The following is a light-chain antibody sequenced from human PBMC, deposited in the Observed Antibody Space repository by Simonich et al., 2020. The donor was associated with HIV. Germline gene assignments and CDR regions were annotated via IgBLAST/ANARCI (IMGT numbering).Light chain of an antibody. CDR2: CAS. J-gene: IGKJ1*01. V-gene: IGKV4-1*01. CDR3: QQYYSTPWT. Sequence: IVRPQFQEPLPVSLGGRATINCKSSQSVLSIYKNRNYLAWYQQKPGQPPKLLIYCASTRQSGVPDRFSGSGSGTDFTLTIISLQAEDVAVYYCQQYYSTPWTFGQGTKVEIK. CDR1: QSVLSIYKNRNY.